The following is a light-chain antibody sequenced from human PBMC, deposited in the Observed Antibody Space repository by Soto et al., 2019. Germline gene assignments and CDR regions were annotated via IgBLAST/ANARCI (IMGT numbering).Light chain of an antibody. CDR1: QHSNNW. Sequence: DIQMTQSTSSLSASVGDRVTIICRASQHSNNWLAWYQQKPGKAPQLLIYATSSLQSGVPSRFSGSGSGTHFTLTISSLQPEDFATYYCQQAKTFTFGGRSKVDI. J-gene: IGKJ4*01. CDR2: ATS. V-gene: IGKV1-12*02. CDR3: QQAKTFT.